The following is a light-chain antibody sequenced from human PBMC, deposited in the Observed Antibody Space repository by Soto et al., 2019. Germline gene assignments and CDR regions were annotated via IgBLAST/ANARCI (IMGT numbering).Light chain of an antibody. CDR2: EVN. CDR3: TSYAGGNNV. J-gene: IGLJ1*01. Sequence: QSVLTQPPSASGSPGQSVTISCTGTSSDVGGYNYVSWYQQHPGKVPKLMVYEVNQLPSGVPDRFSGSKSGNTASLTVSGLQAEDEADYYCTSYAGGNNVFGTGTKVTVL. CDR1: SSDVGGYNY. V-gene: IGLV2-8*01.